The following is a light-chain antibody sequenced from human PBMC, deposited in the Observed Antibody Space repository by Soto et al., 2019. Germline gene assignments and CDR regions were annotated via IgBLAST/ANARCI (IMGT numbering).Light chain of an antibody. CDR3: QDHNEWPPAVT. V-gene: IGKV3-15*01. Sequence: EIVMTQSPGTLSVSPGERATLSCRASQNIGSNLAWYQQKPGQAPRLLFYGPSTRATGIPARFSGGGSGTEFTLTISSLQAEEFGVYFCQDHNEWPPAVTFGPGTKVDL. CDR1: QNIGSN. J-gene: IGKJ3*01. CDR2: GPS.